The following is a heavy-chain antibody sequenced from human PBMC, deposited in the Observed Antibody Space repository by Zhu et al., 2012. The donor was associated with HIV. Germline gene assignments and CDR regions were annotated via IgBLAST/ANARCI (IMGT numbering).Heavy chain of an antibody. V-gene: IGHV4-39*07. J-gene: IGHJ4*02. CDR3: ARPDLWFGDFDY. Sequence: QVQLQESGPGLVKPSETLSLTCTVSGGPINSGSYYWAWIRQPPGKGLEWIGSIYYTGSSYYKPSLESRATISIDTSNNQFSLKLSSVTAADTAVYYCARPDLWFGDFDYWAGEFWSASPQ. CDR2: IYYTGSS. D-gene: IGHD3-10*01. CDR1: GGPINSGSYY.